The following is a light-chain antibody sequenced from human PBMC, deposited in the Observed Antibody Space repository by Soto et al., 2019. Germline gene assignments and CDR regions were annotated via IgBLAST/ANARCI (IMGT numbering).Light chain of an antibody. V-gene: IGKV1-12*01. CDR1: QSISSW. CDR3: QQANSFTLT. CDR2: TAS. J-gene: IGKJ4*01. Sequence: DIKITQSPSTLSASVGDRVTITCRASQSISSWLAWYQQKPGKAPKLLIYTASSLQSGVPSRFSGSGAGTDFTLTISSLQPEDVATDYCQQANSFTLTFGGGTKVDIK.